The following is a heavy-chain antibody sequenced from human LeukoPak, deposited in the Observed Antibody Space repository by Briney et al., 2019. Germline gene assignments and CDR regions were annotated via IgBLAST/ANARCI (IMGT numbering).Heavy chain of an antibody. J-gene: IGHJ3*01. CDR1: GGSLSSTSYY. CDR3: AKAGVRYFDSSGLYAFDF. D-gene: IGHD3-22*01. V-gene: IGHV4-39*01. Sequence: PSETLSLTCAVSGGSLSSTSYYWAWIRQPPGKGLEWIGTIYYSGSTYHNPSLKSRVTLSVDTSRNQFSLRLSSVDAADTAVYYCAKAGVRYFDSSGLYAFDFWGQGTTVTVSS. CDR2: IYYSGST.